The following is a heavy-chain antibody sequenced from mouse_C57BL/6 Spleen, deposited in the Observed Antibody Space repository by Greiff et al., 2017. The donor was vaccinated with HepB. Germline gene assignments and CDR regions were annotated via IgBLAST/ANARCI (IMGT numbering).Heavy chain of an antibody. CDR3: ARKLDYCYFDG. J-gene: IGHJ1*03. Sequence: QVQLQQPGAELVMPGASVKLSCKASGYTFTSYWMTWVKQRPGQGLEWIGDIYPSDGYTNYNQKFKGKSTLTVDKSSSTSYMQLSSLTSEDSAVYYCARKLDYCYFDGWGTGTTVTVSS. V-gene: IGHV1-69*01. CDR1: GYTFTSYW. CDR2: IYPSDGYT. D-gene: IGHD4-1*01.